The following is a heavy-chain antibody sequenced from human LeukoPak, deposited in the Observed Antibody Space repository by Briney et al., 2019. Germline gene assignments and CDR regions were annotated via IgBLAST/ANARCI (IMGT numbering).Heavy chain of an antibody. V-gene: IGHV3-23*01. J-gene: IGHJ4*02. D-gene: IGHD1-7*01. CDR2: ISGSGGST. CDR3: ARGLTGTDFDY. Sequence: GGSLRLSCAASGFTFSSYAMSWVRQAPGKGLEWVSAISGSGGSTYYADSVKGRFTISRDNAKNSLYLQMNSLRAEDTAVYYCARGLTGTDFDYWGQGTLVTVSS. CDR1: GFTFSSYA.